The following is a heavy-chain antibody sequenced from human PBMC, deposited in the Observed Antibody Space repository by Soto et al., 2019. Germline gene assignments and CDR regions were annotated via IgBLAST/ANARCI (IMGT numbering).Heavy chain of an antibody. CDR3: ARTTDMKPFDI. D-gene: IGHD1-1*01. J-gene: IGHJ3*02. V-gene: IGHV4-30-4*01. Sequence: SETLSLTCTVSGGSISSGDYYWSWIRQPPGRGLEWIGFVYDSGTKYYNPSLKSRVTISVDTSKNQFSLNLSSVTAADTAVYYCARTTDMKPFDIWGQGTMVTVSS. CDR1: GGSISSGDYY. CDR2: VYDSGTK.